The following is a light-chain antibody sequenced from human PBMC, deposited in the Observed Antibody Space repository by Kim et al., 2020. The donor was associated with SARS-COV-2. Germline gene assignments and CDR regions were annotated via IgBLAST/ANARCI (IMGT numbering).Light chain of an antibody. CDR3: SSYVGSGRVV. CDR2: EVV. J-gene: IGLJ3*02. Sequence: GKAVPMPCTRSSSVCGAYHYGSWYQQEQGKPPKVMIYEVVKRPSGVPDRFSGSKSGSTASLTVSGLQAEYEADYYCSSYVGSGRVVFGGGTQLTVL. CDR1: SSVCGAYHY. V-gene: IGLV2-8*01.